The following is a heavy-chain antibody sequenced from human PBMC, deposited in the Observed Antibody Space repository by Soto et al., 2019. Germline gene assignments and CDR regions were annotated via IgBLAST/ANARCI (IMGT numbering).Heavy chain of an antibody. CDR2: IYYSGST. D-gene: IGHD4-17*01. V-gene: IGHV4-61*01. J-gene: IGHJ4*02. CDR3: ARGDGDYPLDY. Sequence: QVQLQESGPGLVKPSETLSLTCTVSGGSVSSGSYYWSWIRQPPGKGLEWIGYIYYSGSTNYNPSLKSRVTISVDTSKNQISLKLSSVTAADTAVYYCARGDGDYPLDYWGQGTLVTVSS. CDR1: GGSVSSGSYY.